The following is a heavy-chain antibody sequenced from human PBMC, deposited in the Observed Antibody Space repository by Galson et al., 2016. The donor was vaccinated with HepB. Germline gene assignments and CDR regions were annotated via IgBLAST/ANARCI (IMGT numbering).Heavy chain of an antibody. CDR1: GFSISGYG. Sequence: SLRLSCAASGFSISGYGMNWVRQAPGKGLEWVSSISGSGTYIHYADSVRGRFTISRDNAKKSLYLQMNSLRAEDTAVYYCATEPISPPFFDNWGQGTLVTVSS. D-gene: IGHD3-3*02. V-gene: IGHV3-21*01. J-gene: IGHJ4*02. CDR3: ATEPISPPFFDN. CDR2: ISGSGTYI.